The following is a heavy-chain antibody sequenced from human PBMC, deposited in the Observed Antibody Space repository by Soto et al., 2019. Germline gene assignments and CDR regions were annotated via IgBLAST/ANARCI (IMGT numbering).Heavy chain of an antibody. Sequence: QVQLVQSGAEVKKPGSSVKVSCKASGGTFNSYAISWVRQAPGQGLEWMGGIIPLFGTANYAQKFQGRVTITADESKSTAYMELSSLRSEDTAVYYCASIDYTKARNPPSTYYYYYGMDVWGQGTTVTVSS. CDR1: GGTFNSYA. D-gene: IGHD4-4*01. J-gene: IGHJ6*02. V-gene: IGHV1-69*01. CDR2: IIPLFGTA. CDR3: ASIDYTKARNPPSTYYYYYGMDV.